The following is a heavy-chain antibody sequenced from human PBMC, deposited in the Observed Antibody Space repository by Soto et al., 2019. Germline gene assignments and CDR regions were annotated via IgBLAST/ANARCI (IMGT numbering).Heavy chain of an antibody. CDR3: AAAIFYYGMDV. J-gene: IGHJ6*02. CDR2: IYPGDSDT. Sequence: PGGSLNISCKGSGYTFTNYWIGWVRQMPGKGLEWMGIIYPGDSDTKYNPSFQGQVTISADKSITTTYLRWTSLKASDTAVYYCAAAIFYYGMDVWGQGTTVTVSS. CDR1: GYTFTNYW. D-gene: IGHD6-25*01. V-gene: IGHV5-51*01.